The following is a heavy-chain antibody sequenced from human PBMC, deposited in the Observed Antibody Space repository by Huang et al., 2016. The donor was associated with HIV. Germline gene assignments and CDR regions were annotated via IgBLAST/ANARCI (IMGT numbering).Heavy chain of an antibody. CDR3: ARERMMSWLDDHDAFDI. CDR2: INPSVST. Sequence: QVQLQQWGAGLLKPSETLSLTCAVYGGSFSGYYWSWIRQSPGKGREWIGEINPSVSTNYNPALKTRLTISVDTSKNQFSLKLSSVTAADTAVYYCARERMMSWLDDHDAFDIWGQGTMVTVSS. CDR1: GGSFSGYY. D-gene: IGHD1-1*01. J-gene: IGHJ3*02. V-gene: IGHV4-34*01.